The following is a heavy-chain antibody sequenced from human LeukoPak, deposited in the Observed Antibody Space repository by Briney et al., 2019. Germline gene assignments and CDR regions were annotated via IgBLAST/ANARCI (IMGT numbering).Heavy chain of an antibody. CDR3: ARSYGSGSSYYYYYGMDV. J-gene: IGHJ6*02. D-gene: IGHD3-10*01. CDR1: GFTFSSYA. V-gene: IGHV3-23*01. Sequence: GGSLRLSCAASGFTFSSYAMSWVRQAPGKGLEWVSAISGSGGSTYYADSVKGRFTIPRDNSKNTLYLQMNSLRAEDTAVYYCARSYGSGSSYYYYYGMDVWGQGTTVTVSS. CDR2: ISGSGGST.